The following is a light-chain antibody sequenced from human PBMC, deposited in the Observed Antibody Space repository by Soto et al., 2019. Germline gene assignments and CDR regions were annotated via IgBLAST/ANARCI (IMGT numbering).Light chain of an antibody. CDR2: SVS. Sequence: EIVLSQSPAPLPLSPGVRATLSCRATQSVSSYLAWYQQKPGQTPRLLIYSVSSRATGIPDRFSGSGSGTDFTLTISRLEPEDFAMYYCLHHGSSLWTFGQGTKVDIK. J-gene: IGKJ1*01. CDR3: LHHGSSLWT. V-gene: IGKV3-20*01. CDR1: QSVSSY.